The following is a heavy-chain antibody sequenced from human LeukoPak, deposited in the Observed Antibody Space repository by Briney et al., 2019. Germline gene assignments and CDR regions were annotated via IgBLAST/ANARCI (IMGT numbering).Heavy chain of an antibody. V-gene: IGHV3-53*01. Sequence: PGGSLRLSCAAPGFTVSSNYMNWVRQAPEKGLEWVSVIYSGGNTYYADSVKGRFTISRDNSKNTLYLQMNSLRAEDTAVYYCAREADTGSYPAPFDCWGQGTLVTVSS. J-gene: IGHJ4*02. CDR2: IYSGGNT. D-gene: IGHD1-26*01. CDR1: GFTVSSNY. CDR3: AREADTGSYPAPFDC.